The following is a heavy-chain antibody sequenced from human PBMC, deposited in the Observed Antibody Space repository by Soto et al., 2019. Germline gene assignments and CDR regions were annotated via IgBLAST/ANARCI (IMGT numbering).Heavy chain of an antibody. CDR2: IGTAGDT. CDR3: ARGSCSSTSCYEYYYYGMDV. Sequence: VGSLRLSCATYVFTFRSYDMHWVRKATGKGLEWVSAIGTAGDTYYPGSVKGRFTISRENAKNSLYLQMNSLRAGDTAVYYCARGSCSSTSCYEYYYYGMDVWGQGT. D-gene: IGHD2-2*01. V-gene: IGHV3-13*04. CDR1: VFTFRSYD. J-gene: IGHJ6*02.